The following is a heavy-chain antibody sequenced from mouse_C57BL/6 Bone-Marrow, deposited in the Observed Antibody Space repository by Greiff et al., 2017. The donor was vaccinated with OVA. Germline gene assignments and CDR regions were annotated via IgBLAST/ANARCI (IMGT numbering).Heavy chain of an antibody. CDR2: IYPRSGNT. CDR3: ARIGYGSSYGAMDY. J-gene: IGHJ4*01. Sequence: VQLKESGAELARPGASVKLSCKASGYTFTSYGISWVKQRTGQGLEWIGEIYPRSGNTYYNEKFKGKATLTADKSSSTAYMELRSLTSEDSAVYFCARIGYGSSYGAMDYWGQGTSVTVSS. CDR1: GYTFTSYG. D-gene: IGHD1-1*01. V-gene: IGHV1-81*01.